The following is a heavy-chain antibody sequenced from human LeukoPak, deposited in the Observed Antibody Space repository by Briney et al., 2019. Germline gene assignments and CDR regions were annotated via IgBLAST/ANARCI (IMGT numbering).Heavy chain of an antibody. CDR3: ARRPGY. CDR2: INPNSGGT. Sequence: ASVKVSCKASGYTFTDYYIPWVRQAPGQGLEWMGWINPNSGGTKYAQKFQGRVTMTRDTSIGTAYMELSRLRSDDTAVYDCARRPGYWGQGTLVTVSS. J-gene: IGHJ4*02. V-gene: IGHV1-2*02. D-gene: IGHD1-14*01. CDR1: GYTFTDYY.